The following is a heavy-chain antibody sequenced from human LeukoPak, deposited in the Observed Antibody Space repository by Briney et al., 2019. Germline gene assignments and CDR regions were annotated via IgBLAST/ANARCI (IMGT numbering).Heavy chain of an antibody. CDR1: GFTFSSYA. CDR2: ITNGGYT. CDR3: ARVSRDNWNYLDY. Sequence: GGSLRLSCAGSGFTFSSYAMHWVRQAPGKGLEYVSAITNGGYTYYANSVKGRFTISRDNSKNTVYLQMGSLRVEDRAVYYCARVSRDNWNYLDYWGQGTLVTVSS. D-gene: IGHD1-20*01. V-gene: IGHV3-64*01. J-gene: IGHJ4*02.